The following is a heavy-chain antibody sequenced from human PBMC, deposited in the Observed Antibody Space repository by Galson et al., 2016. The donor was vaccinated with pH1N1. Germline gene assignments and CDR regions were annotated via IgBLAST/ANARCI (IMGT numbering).Heavy chain of an antibody. J-gene: IGHJ4*02. Sequence: SETLSLTCAVYGGSFSDYFWRWVRQPPGKGLEWIGEINQSGSTHYNPTLKSRVTISEDTSRNQLSLKLSYVTAADTAVHYCARWEITTVTKFDYWGQGTLVTVSS. V-gene: IGHV4-34*01. CDR3: ARWEITTVTKFDY. CDR1: GGSFSDYF. D-gene: IGHD4-17*01. CDR2: INQSGST.